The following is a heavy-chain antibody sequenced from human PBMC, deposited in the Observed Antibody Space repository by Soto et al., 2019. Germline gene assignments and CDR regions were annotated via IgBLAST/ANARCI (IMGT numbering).Heavy chain of an antibody. Sequence: QVQLQQWGAGLLKPSETLSLTCAVYGGSFSGYYWSWIRQPPGKGLEWIGEINHSGSTNYNPSLKRRVTISVDTSKNQFSLKLSSVTAADTAVYYCARGSLRTQGYAFDIWGQGTMVTVSS. V-gene: IGHV4-34*01. CDR2: INHSGST. J-gene: IGHJ3*02. CDR1: GGSFSGYY. CDR3: ARGSLRTQGYAFDI. D-gene: IGHD2-15*01.